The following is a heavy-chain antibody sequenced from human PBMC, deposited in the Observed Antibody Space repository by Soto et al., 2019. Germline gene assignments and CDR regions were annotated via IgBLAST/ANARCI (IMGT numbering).Heavy chain of an antibody. CDR3: AKDWGSSGWFNWFNP. CDR1: GFTVATTG. V-gene: IGHV3-30*18. CDR2: ISHSGTSK. D-gene: IGHD6-19*01. J-gene: IGHJ5*02. Sequence: QVQLVESGGGVVQPGESLQVACAASGFTVATTGMHWVRQAPGKGLEWVAMISHSGTSKVYIDSVQGRFTISRDNAKNILYLQMSSLRPEDTAIYYCAKDWGSSGWFNWFNPWGQGVLVTVSS.